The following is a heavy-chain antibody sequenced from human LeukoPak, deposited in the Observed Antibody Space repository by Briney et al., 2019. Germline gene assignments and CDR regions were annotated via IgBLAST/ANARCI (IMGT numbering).Heavy chain of an antibody. J-gene: IGHJ4*02. CDR1: GFTLSSYS. D-gene: IGHD3-22*01. CDR3: ARDGRWINYYDGSSPV. V-gene: IGHV3-48*04. CDR2: ISSSSSTI. Sequence: GGSLRLSCAASGFTLSSYSMNWVRQAPGKGLEWVSYISSSSSTIYYADSVKGRFTISRDNAKNSLYLQMNSLRVEDTGVYYCARDGRWINYYDGSSPVWGQGALVTVSS.